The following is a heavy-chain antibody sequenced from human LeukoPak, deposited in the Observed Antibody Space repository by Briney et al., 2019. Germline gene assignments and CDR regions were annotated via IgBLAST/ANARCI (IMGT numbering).Heavy chain of an antibody. Sequence: GGALRLSCAASGFTFADYAMHWVRQAPGKGLEWVCLIRATGISTYYADCVKGRFTISRDNSKNSLYLQMNSLRAEDTALYYCAKDMTRHDYGDLLFDYWGQGTLVTVSS. CDR1: GFTFADYA. V-gene: IGHV3-43*02. CDR2: IRATGIST. J-gene: IGHJ4*02. D-gene: IGHD4-17*01. CDR3: AKDMTRHDYGDLLFDY.